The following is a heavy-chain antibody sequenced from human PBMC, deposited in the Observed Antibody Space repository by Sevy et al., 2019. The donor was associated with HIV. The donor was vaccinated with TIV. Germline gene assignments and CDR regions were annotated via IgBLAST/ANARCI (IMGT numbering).Heavy chain of an antibody. CDR3: TTRIPNLYYYYYYMDV. Sequence: GGSLRLSCAASGFTFSNAWMSWVRQAPGKGLEWVGRIKSKTDGGTTDYAAPVKGRFTISRDDSKNTLYLQMNSLKTEDTAVYYCTTRIPNLYYYYYYMDVWGNGTTVTVSS. J-gene: IGHJ6*03. D-gene: IGHD2-15*01. V-gene: IGHV3-15*01. CDR2: IKSKTDGGTT. CDR1: GFTFSNAW.